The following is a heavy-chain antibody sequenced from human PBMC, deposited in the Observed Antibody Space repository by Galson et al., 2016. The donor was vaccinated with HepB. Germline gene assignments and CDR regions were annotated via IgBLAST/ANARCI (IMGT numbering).Heavy chain of an antibody. CDR1: GFTFSSYS. CDR3: ERERNYYDSSGYYYDYFDY. J-gene: IGHJ4*02. D-gene: IGHD3-22*01. V-gene: IGHV3-21*01. Sequence: SLRLSCAVSGFTFSSYSMNWVRQAPGKGLEWVSSIASNSRYINYADSVKGRFTMSRDNAKNSLYLQMNSLRAEDTAVYYCERERNYYDSSGYYYDYFDYWGQGTLVTVSS. CDR2: IASNSRYI.